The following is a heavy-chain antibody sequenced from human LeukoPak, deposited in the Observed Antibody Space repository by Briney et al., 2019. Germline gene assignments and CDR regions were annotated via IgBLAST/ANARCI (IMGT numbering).Heavy chain of an antibody. J-gene: IGHJ3*02. CDR2: ISSGSSTI. Sequence: PGGSLRLSCAASGFTFSSYSMNWVRQAPGKGLEWVSYISSGSSTIYYADSVKGRFTISRDNAKNSLCLQMNSLRDEDTAVYYCAREYIVVVTAIRDAFDIWGQGTMVTVSS. V-gene: IGHV3-48*02. CDR1: GFTFSSYS. CDR3: AREYIVVVTAIRDAFDI. D-gene: IGHD2-21*02.